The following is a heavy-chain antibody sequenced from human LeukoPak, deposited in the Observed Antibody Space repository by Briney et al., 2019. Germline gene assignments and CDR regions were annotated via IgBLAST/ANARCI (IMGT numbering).Heavy chain of an antibody. CDR2: IKSDGSST. Sequence: PGGSLRLSCAASGLTFSNSWIHWVRQAPGKGLVWVSRIKSDGSSTTYADSVKGRFTISRDNAKNTLYLQMNSLRADDTAVYYCTRQYSAGLDTWGQGTLVAVSS. J-gene: IGHJ5*02. V-gene: IGHV3-74*01. D-gene: IGHD6-13*01. CDR1: GLTFSNSW. CDR3: TRQYSAGLDT.